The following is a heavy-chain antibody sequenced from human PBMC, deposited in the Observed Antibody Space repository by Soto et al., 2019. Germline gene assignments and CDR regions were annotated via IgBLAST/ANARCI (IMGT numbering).Heavy chain of an antibody. Sequence: WGSLRLSCAASGFTFSGSAMHWVRQASGKGLEWVGRIRSKANSYATAYAASVKGRFTISRDDSKNTAYLQMNSLKTEDTAVYYCTRSSGTGESNWFDPWGQGTLVTVSS. J-gene: IGHJ5*02. CDR3: TRSSGTGESNWFDP. V-gene: IGHV3-73*01. CDR1: GFTFSGSA. CDR2: IRSKANSYAT. D-gene: IGHD7-27*01.